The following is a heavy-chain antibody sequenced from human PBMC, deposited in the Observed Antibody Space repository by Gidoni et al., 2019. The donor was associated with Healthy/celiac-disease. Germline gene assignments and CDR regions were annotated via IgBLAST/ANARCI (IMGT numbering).Heavy chain of an antibody. V-gene: IGHV1-8*01. CDR3: ARGMRYNWNYNLQKQGDAFDI. Sequence: HLLQSGSDVKNPGSSLQFSCNASGYTFTSSDIHLGRQATGQGLEWMGWMNPKSGNTGYAQKFKGRVTMTRNTSRSTAYMELSSLRSEETAVYDCARGMRYNWNYNLQKQGDAFDIWGQGTMVTVCS. CDR2: MNPKSGNT. CDR1: GYTFTSSD. J-gene: IGHJ3*02. D-gene: IGHD1-7*01.